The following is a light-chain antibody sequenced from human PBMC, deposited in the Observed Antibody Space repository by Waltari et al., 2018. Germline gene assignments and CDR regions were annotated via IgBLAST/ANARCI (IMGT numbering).Light chain of an antibody. V-gene: IGLV4-69*01. CDR3: ETGGHGTWV. CDR2: VNSDGRH. Sequence: QLVLTQSPSASASLGASVKLTYTLSSGHSSNIIAWLQQQPGKGPRYLMQVNSDGRHRKGDEIPDRFSGSSSGAERYLTSSSLQSEDEADYYCETGGHGTWVFGGGTKLTVL. J-gene: IGLJ3*02. CDR1: SGHSSNI.